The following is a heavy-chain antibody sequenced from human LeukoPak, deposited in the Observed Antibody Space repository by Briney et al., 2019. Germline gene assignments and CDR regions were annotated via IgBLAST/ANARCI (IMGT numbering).Heavy chain of an antibody. V-gene: IGHV3-43*01. J-gene: IGHJ4*02. CDR2: INWDGGST. CDR1: GFNFEDYT. Sequence: GGSLRLSCAASGFNFEDYTMPWVRQTPGKGLEWVSLINWDGGSTYYADSVKGRFATSRDNNKNSLYLQMTSLRTEDTALYYCTKGSNTWPSLFDYWGQGTLVSVSS. CDR3: TKGSNTWPSLFDY. D-gene: IGHD2-2*02.